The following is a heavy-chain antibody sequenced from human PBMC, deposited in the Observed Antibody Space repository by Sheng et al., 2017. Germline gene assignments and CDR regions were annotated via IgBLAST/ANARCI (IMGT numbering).Heavy chain of an antibody. CDR2: IYSSVSA. Sequence: QLQLQESGPGLVKPSETLSLTCTVSGGSISSGSYLWGWIRQPPGKRLEWIGNIYSSVSAYYNPSLGSRVIISVDTSKNQFSLMLSSVTAADTAVYYCARDRSNSRTADYWGQGTLVTVSS. D-gene: IGHD7-27*01. CDR1: GGSISSGSYL. J-gene: IGHJ4*02. V-gene: IGHV4-39*07. CDR3: ARDRSNSRTADY.